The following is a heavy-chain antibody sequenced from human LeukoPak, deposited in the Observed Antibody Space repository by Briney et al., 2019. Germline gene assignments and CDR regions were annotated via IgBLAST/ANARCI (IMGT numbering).Heavy chain of an antibody. CDR1: GFTFSGYG. CDR3: TRTIEGAFDI. CDR2: IRSKAYGGTT. D-gene: IGHD5-24*01. Sequence: GGSLRLSCAASGFTFSGYGVSWVRQAPGKGLEWVGFIRSKAYGGTTEYAASVKGRFTISRDDSKSIAYLQMNSLKTEDTAVYYCTRTIEGAFDIWGQGTMVTVSS. J-gene: IGHJ3*02. V-gene: IGHV3-49*04.